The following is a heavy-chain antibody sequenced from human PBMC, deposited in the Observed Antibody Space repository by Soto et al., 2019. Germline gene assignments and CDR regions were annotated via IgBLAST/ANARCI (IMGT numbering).Heavy chain of an antibody. CDR2: IYWDDDK. CDR1: GFSLTTSGVG. CDR3: AHRVLRTVFGLVTTTAIYFDF. Sequence: QITLNESGPTQVKPRQTLTLTCTFSGFSLTTSGVGVGWIRQSPGKAPECLALIYWDDDKRYRPSLKSRLTITKDTSKTQGVLTMADLDPADTATYYCAHRVLRTVFGLVTTTAIYFDFWGQGTPVAVSS. D-gene: IGHD3-3*01. J-gene: IGHJ4*02. V-gene: IGHV2-5*02.